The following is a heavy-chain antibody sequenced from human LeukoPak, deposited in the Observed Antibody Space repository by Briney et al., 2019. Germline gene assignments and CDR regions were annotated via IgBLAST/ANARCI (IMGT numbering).Heavy chain of an antibody. CDR1: GFTFSSHA. Sequence: PGGSLRLSCAASGFTFSSHAMSWVRQAPGKGLEWVSAISGSGGTTYYADSVKGRCTISRDNTKNTLYLQVNSLRAEDTALYYCAKDRLPVERGIDYWGQGTLVTVSS. CDR3: AKDRLPVERGIDY. V-gene: IGHV3-23*01. D-gene: IGHD3-16*01. J-gene: IGHJ4*02. CDR2: ISGSGGTT.